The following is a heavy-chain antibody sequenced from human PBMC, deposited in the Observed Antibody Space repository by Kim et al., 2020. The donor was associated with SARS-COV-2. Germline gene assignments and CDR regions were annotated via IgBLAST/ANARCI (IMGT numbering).Heavy chain of an antibody. CDR3: AKGYYGSGSYSKIDY. Sequence: GSGKGRFTISRDNSKNTLYLQMNSLRAEDTAVYYCAKGYYGSGSYSKIDYWGQGTLVTVSS. D-gene: IGHD3-10*01. J-gene: IGHJ4*02. V-gene: IGHV3-23*01.